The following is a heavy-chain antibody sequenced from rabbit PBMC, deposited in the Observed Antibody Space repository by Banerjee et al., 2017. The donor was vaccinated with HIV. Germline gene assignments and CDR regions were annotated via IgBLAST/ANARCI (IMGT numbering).Heavy chain of an antibody. CDR2: INAVTGKA. CDR3: VRNSGWGVSYFTL. CDR1: GFSFSNKA. D-gene: IGHD4-1*01. Sequence: QLVESRGGLVKPGGSLKLSCTASGFSFSNKAVMCWVRQAPGKGLEWIACINAVTGKALYASWAKGRYTLSSHNAQNTLFLQLNSLTVADTATYFCVRNSGWGVSYFTLWGPGTLVTVS. J-gene: IGHJ4*01. V-gene: IGHV1S7*01.